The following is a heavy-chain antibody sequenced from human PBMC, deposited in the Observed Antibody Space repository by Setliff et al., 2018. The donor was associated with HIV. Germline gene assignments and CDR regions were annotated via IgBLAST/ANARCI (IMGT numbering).Heavy chain of an antibody. D-gene: IGHD3-16*01. CDR3: PLTSNWKAWGSSIGVDITYSYAYYMDV. CDR2: IDYSGST. J-gene: IGHJ6*03. V-gene: IGHV4-39*07. CDR1: GGSIRSSDYY. Sequence: SETLSLTCTVSGGSIRSSDYYWGWVRQPPGKGLEWIGSIDYSGSTYYNPSLKSRVTISADTSKNQFSLNLSSVTAADTAVYYCPLTSNWKAWGSSIGVDITYSYAYYMDVWGNGTTVTVSS.